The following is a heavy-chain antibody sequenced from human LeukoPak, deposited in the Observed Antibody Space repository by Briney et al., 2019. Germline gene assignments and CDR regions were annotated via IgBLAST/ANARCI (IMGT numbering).Heavy chain of an antibody. J-gene: IGHJ5*02. CDR2: INTKSGRT. D-gene: IGHD3-3*01. CDR1: GYSFTDYY. Sequence: SVKVSCKTSGYSFTDYYIHWVRQAPGQGLKWMGWINTKSGRTSSARKFQGRVTMTRDPSITTVYMDMAWLTSDDTAIYFCARADFIDAGPYLIGPWGQGTLVTVSS. V-gene: IGHV1-2*02. CDR3: ARADFIDAGPYLIGP.